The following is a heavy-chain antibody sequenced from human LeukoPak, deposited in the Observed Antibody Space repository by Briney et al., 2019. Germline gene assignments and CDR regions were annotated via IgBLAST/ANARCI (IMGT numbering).Heavy chain of an antibody. Sequence: PSETLSLTCTVSGGSISSTSYYWGWIRQPPGKGLEWVGSIYYSGSTYYSPSLKSRVTISVDTSKNQFSLKLSSVTAADTAVYYCARVGRFLEWLPTSSFDYWGQGTLVTVSS. D-gene: IGHD3-3*01. CDR2: IYYSGST. CDR1: GGSISSTSYY. J-gene: IGHJ4*02. V-gene: IGHV4-39*07. CDR3: ARVGRFLEWLPTSSFDY.